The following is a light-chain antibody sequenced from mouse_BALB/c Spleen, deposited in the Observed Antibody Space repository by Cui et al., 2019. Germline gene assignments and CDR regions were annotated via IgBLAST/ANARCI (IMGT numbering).Light chain of an antibody. J-gene: IGKJ2*01. CDR1: QYINKY. Sequence: DIQLTHSPSSLSASLAGKVTITCKASQYINKYIAWYQHEPGEGTRLLIHYTTTVQPGIPSRCSGSGSGRDYSFSISDLEPEDIATYYCLQYNNLYTFGGGTKLEIK. CDR3: LQYNNLYT. V-gene: IGKV19-93*01. CDR2: YTT.